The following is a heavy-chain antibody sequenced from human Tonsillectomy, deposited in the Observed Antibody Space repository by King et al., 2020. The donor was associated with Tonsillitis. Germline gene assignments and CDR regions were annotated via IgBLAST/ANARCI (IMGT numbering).Heavy chain of an antibody. V-gene: IGHV4-39*01. D-gene: IGHD4-23*01. CDR3: ASKRDYGSNSDYYYYMDV. J-gene: IGHJ6*03. Sequence: PLQESGPRLVKPSETLSLTCTVSGGSISSSRYYWGWIRQPPGKGLEWIGNIYYSGSTYYNPSLKSRVTISVDTSKNQFSLKLSSVTAADTAVYYCASKRDYGSNSDYYYYMDVWGKGTTVTVSS. CDR2: IYYSGST. CDR1: GGSISSSRYY.